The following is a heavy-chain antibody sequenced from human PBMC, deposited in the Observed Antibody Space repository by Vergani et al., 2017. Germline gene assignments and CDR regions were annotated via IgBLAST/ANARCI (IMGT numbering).Heavy chain of an antibody. V-gene: IGHV1-69*12. J-gene: IGHJ6*02. CDR2: IIPIFGTA. Sequence: QVQLVQSGAEVKKPGSSVKVSCKASGGTFSSYAFSWVRQAPGQGLEWMGGIIPIFGTANYAQKSQGRVTITADESTSTAYMELSSLRSEDTAVYYCARAGDMVRGVIGRNYYYGMDVWGQGTTVTVSS. D-gene: IGHD3-10*01. CDR3: ARAGDMVRGVIGRNYYYGMDV. CDR1: GGTFSSYA.